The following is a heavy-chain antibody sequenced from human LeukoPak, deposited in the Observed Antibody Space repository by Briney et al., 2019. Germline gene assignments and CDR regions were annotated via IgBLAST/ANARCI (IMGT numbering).Heavy chain of an antibody. CDR3: ARGYCSSPSCLNFDY. V-gene: IGHV4-61*02. D-gene: IGHD2-2*01. CDR2: IYTSGST. J-gene: IGHJ4*02. CDR1: GGSISSGSYY. Sequence: PSETLSLTSTVSGGSISSGSYYWSWIRQPAGKGLEWIGRIYTSGSTNYDPSLKSRVTISVETSKNQFSLKLSSVTAADTAVYYCARGYCSSPSCLNFDYWGQGTLVTVSS.